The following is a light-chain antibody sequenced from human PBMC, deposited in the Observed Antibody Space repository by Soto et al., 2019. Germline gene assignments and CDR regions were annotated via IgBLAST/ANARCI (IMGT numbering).Light chain of an antibody. Sequence: QSALTQPVSVSGSPGQSVTISCIGTSSDVGAYNYVSWYQHHPGKAPKLMIYEVINRPSGISHHFSGSKSGSTASLTISGLQAEDEADYYCTSYTTSNTLLFGGGTKLTVL. CDR1: SSDVGAYNY. CDR2: EVI. V-gene: IGLV2-14*01. CDR3: TSYTTSNTLL. J-gene: IGLJ2*01.